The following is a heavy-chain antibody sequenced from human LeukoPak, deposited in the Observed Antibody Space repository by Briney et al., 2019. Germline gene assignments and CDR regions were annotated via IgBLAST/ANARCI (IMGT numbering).Heavy chain of an antibody. CDR3: AREWPASA. J-gene: IGHJ5*02. D-gene: IGHD3-10*01. V-gene: IGHV4-61*02. Sequence: SETLSLTCAVSGGSISSGGYSWSWIRQPPGKGLEWIGRIYTSGSTNYNPSLKSRVTMSVDTSKNQFSLKLSSVTAADTAVYYCAREWPASAWGQGTLVTVSS. CDR1: GGSISSGGYS. CDR2: IYTSGST.